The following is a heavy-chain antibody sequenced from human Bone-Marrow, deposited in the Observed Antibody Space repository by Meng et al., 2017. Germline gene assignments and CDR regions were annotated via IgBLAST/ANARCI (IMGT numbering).Heavy chain of an antibody. D-gene: IGHD3-22*01. CDR3: ARVLKEYDSSGWGAYYFDY. Sequence: GESLKISCAASGFTFSSYEMNWVRQAPGKGLEWVSGINWNGGSTGYADSVKGRFTISRDNAKNSLYLQMNSLRAEDTALYHCARVLKEYDSSGWGAYYFDYWGQGTLVTVSS. V-gene: IGHV3-20*01. CDR2: INWNGGST. J-gene: IGHJ4*02. CDR1: GFTFSSYE.